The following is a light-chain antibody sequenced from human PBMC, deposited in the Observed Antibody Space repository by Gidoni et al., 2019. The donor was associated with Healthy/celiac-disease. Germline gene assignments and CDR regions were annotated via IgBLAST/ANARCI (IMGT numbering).Light chain of an antibody. CDR1: QSISSY. CDR3: QQSYSTPRT. J-gene: IGKJ1*01. Sequence: DLQMTQSPSSLSASVGDRVTITFRASQSISSYLNWYQQKPGKAPMLLIYAASSLQSGVPSRFSGSGSGADFTITISSLQPEVFATYYWQQSYSTPRTFGQGTKVEIK. V-gene: IGKV1-39*01. CDR2: AAS.